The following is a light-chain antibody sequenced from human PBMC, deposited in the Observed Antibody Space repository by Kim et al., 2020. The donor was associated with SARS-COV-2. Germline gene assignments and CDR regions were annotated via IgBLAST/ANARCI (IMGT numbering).Light chain of an antibody. Sequence: GQRVTISCSGSSSNIGINTVTWYQQLPGTAPKLLIYSNNQRPSGVPARFSGSKSGTSASLAISGLQSEDEADYYCAAWDDSLNGVVFGGGTQLTVL. V-gene: IGLV1-44*01. J-gene: IGLJ2*01. CDR1: SSNIGINT. CDR3: AAWDDSLNGVV. CDR2: SNN.